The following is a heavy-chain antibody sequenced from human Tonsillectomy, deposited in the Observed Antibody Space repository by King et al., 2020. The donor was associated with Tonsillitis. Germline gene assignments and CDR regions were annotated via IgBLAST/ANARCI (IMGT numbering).Heavy chain of an antibody. V-gene: IGHV1-2*02. D-gene: IGHD7-27*01. CDR1: GYTFTGYY. CDR2: INPNSGGT. Sequence: VQLVESGSEVREPGASVNVSCKASGYTFTGYYIHWVRQAPGQGLEWMGWINPNSGGTKFAQKFRGRVTMTRDTSISTAHMELSGLTSDDTAVYYCARGSLVTGDLIWGQGSLVTVSS. CDR3: ARGSLVTGDLI. J-gene: IGHJ4*02.